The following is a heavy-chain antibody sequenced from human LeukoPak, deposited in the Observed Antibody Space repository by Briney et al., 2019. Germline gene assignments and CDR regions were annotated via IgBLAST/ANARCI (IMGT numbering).Heavy chain of an antibody. CDR3: ARETEAGPGGNWFDS. D-gene: IGHD2-15*01. J-gene: IGHJ5*01. CDR1: GGSISSGGYY. Sequence: SETLSLTCTVSGGSISSGGYYWSWIRQHPGKGLEWIGYIYYSGSTYYNPFLRSRVTISVDTSKNQFSLKLSSVTAADTAVYYCARETEAGPGGNWFDSWGQGTLVTVSS. V-gene: IGHV4-31*03. CDR2: IYYSGST.